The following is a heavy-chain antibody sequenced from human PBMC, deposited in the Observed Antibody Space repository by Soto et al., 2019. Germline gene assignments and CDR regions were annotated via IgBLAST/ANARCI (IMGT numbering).Heavy chain of an antibody. Sequence: SETLSLTCTVSGGSISSGGHYWSWIRQHPGKGLEWIGYIYYSGSTYYNPSLKSRVTISVDTSKNQFSLKLSSVTAADTAVYYCARVFSDSSSFFDPWGQGTLVTVSS. D-gene: IGHD6-13*01. CDR3: ARVFSDSSSFFDP. CDR2: IYYSGST. J-gene: IGHJ5*02. V-gene: IGHV4-31*03. CDR1: GGSISSGGHY.